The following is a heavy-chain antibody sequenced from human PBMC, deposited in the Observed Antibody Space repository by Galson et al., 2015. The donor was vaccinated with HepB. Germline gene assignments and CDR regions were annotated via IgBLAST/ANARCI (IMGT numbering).Heavy chain of an antibody. J-gene: IGHJ6*02. CDR2: IRYDGSNK. CDR3: AKDPISSTITPIDYYYYGMDV. D-gene: IGHD3-9*01. CDR1: GFTFSSYG. V-gene: IGHV3-30*02. Sequence: SLRLSCAASGFTFSSYGMHWVRQAPGKGLEWVAFIRYDGSNKYYADSVKGRFTISRDNSKNTLYLQMNSLRAEDTAVYYCAKDPISSTITPIDYYYYGMDVWGQGTTVTVSS.